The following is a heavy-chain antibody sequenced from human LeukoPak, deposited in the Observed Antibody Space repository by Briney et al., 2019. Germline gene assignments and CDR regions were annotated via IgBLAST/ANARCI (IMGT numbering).Heavy chain of an antibody. CDR2: LYYSGST. D-gene: IGHD1-1*01. CDR1: GGSISSSNYC. V-gene: IGHV4-39*07. Sequence: SETLSLTCTVSGGSISSSNYCWGWIRQPPGKGLEWVGSLYYSGSTYYNPSLKSRVTISVDTSKNQFSLKLSSVTAADTAVYYCARVDWRDWFDPWGQGTLVTVSS. J-gene: IGHJ5*02. CDR3: ARVDWRDWFDP.